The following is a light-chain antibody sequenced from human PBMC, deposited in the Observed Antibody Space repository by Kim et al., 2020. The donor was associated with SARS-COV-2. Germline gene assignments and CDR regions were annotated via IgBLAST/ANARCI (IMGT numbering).Light chain of an antibody. CDR1: QDIRND. V-gene: IGKV1-27*01. CDR2: GAS. J-gene: IGKJ1*01. Sequence: ASVGDRGTITCRARQDIRNDLAWYQQKPGEIPKGLIYGASAVQSGVPSRFSGSGSGTDFTLTINRLQPEDVATYFCQQYNSGPQTFGQGTKVDIK. CDR3: QQYNSGPQT.